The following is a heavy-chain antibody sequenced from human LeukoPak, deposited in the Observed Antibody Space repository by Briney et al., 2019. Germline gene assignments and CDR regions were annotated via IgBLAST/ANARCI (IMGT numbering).Heavy chain of an antibody. CDR3: ARDQEHCSGTSCYPYWYDS. J-gene: IGHJ5*01. D-gene: IGHD2-2*01. Sequence: SETLSLTCTVSGGSISSYHWSWIRQPAGKGLEWIGRMFYSGNTDYNPSLKSRLTMSIDTSKNQFSLKLSSVTAADTAVYFCARDQEHCSGTSCYPYWYDSWGQGTLVTVSS. V-gene: IGHV4-4*07. CDR1: GGSISSYH. CDR2: MFYSGNT.